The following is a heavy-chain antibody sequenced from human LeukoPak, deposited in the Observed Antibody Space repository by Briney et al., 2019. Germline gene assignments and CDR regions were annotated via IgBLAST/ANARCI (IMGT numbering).Heavy chain of an antibody. Sequence: ETLSLTCAVYGGSFSGYYWSWVRQAPGKGLEWVSGIRGSGGRTYYADSVKGRFTISRDNSKNTLYLQMNSLRAEDTAVYYCAKGGNGYCSDGICSPRVVAAIDYWGQGTLVTVSS. D-gene: IGHD2-8*01. CDR1: GGSFSGYY. CDR2: IRGSGGRT. J-gene: IGHJ4*02. V-gene: IGHV3-23*01. CDR3: AKGGNGYCSDGICSPRVVAAIDY.